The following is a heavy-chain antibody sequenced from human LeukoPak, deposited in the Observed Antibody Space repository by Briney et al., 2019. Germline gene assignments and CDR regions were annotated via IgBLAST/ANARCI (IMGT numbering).Heavy chain of an antibody. CDR3: AREASSGGYGAPFDY. D-gene: IGHD5-12*01. CDR2: IYSGGST. V-gene: IGHV3-53*01. CDR1: GFTVSSNY. Sequence: GGSLRLSCAASGFTVSSNYMSWVRQAPGKGLEWVSVIYSGGSTYYADSVKGRFTISRDNSKNTLYFQMNSLRAEDTAVYYCAREASSGGYGAPFDYWGQGTLVTVSS. J-gene: IGHJ4*02.